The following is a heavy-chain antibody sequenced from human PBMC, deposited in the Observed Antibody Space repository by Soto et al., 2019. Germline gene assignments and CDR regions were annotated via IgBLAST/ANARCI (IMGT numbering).Heavy chain of an antibody. CDR1: GYIFNSYG. Sequence: QVQLVQSGGEVRKPGASVKVSCKASGYIFNSYGISWVRQAPGQGLEWMGWISGYNGNIKYAQKVQGRVTMTTDTXTSTAYMELRSLRSDDTAVYYCARDVGSGWFGDFDYWGQGSLVTVSS. D-gene: IGHD6-19*01. V-gene: IGHV1-18*01. CDR2: ISGYNGNI. CDR3: ARDVGSGWFGDFDY. J-gene: IGHJ4*02.